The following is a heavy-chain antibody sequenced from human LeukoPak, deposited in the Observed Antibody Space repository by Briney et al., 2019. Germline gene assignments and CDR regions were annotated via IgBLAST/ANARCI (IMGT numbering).Heavy chain of an antibody. CDR3: ARRAMGGTSFDY. CDR1: GFTFSDYY. Sequence: PGGSLRLSCAASGFTFSDYYMTWVRQAPGKGLEWVSYISSSSNTIYYRDSVKGRLTVSRDNANKSLYLQMNNLRVEDTAVYYCARRAMGGTSFDYWGQGPLVTVSS. D-gene: IGHD1-26*01. CDR2: ISSSSNTI. V-gene: IGHV3-11*04. J-gene: IGHJ4*02.